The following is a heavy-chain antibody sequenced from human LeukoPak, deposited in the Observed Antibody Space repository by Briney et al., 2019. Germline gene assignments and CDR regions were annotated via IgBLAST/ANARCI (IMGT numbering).Heavy chain of an antibody. D-gene: IGHD3-9*01. CDR2: IDYDSSHI. V-gene: IGHV3-21*01. CDR1: GFIFSSYA. J-gene: IGHJ4*02. Sequence: PGGSLRLSCAASGFIFSSYAMSWVRQAPGKGLEWVSSIDYDSSHIYYAASVRGRFTISRDNAGDSEYLQMDSLRVEDTAVYYCTRDPLRYLRVGHYDYWGQGTLVAVSS. CDR3: TRDPLRYLRVGHYDY.